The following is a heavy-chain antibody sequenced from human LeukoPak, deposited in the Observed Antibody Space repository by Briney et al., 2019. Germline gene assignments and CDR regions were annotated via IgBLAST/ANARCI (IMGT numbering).Heavy chain of an antibody. J-gene: IGHJ5*02. V-gene: IGHV3-64*02. Sequence: TGGSLRLSCVASGFTFTDHTMHWVRQTPGKGLEFVAAISSGGSIHYADSVQGRFTISRDNSKNTIYLQMGSLRPEDMAFYYCAQDRFCSSDSCSFGTTWFDPWGQGTLVTVSS. CDR2: ISSGGSI. CDR3: AQDRFCSSDSCSFGTTWFDP. CDR1: GFTFTDHT. D-gene: IGHD2-2*01.